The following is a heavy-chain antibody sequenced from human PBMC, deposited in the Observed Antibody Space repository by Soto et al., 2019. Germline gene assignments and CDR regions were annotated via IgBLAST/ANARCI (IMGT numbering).Heavy chain of an antibody. Sequence: GESLKISCKGSGYSFTSYWISWVRQMPGKGLEWMGRIDPSDSYTNYSPSFQGHVTISADKSISTAYLQWSSLKASDTAMYYCAGPAQVGAIAYYYYGMDVWGQGTTVTVS. CDR2: IDPSDSYT. CDR3: AGPAQVGAIAYYYYGMDV. D-gene: IGHD1-26*01. V-gene: IGHV5-10-1*01. CDR1: GYSFTSYW. J-gene: IGHJ6*02.